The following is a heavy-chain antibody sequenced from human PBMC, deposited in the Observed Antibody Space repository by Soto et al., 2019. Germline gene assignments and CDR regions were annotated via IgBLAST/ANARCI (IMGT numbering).Heavy chain of an antibody. CDR3: ARVDTAMAYYFDY. D-gene: IGHD5-18*01. Sequence: QVQLQESGPGLVKPSQTLSLTCTVSGGSISSGDYYWSWIRQPPGKGLEWIGYIYYSGSTYYNPSLKSRVTISVDTSKNQISLKLSSVTAADTAVYYCARVDTAMAYYFDYWGQGTLVTVSS. V-gene: IGHV4-30-4*01. J-gene: IGHJ4*02. CDR1: GGSISSGDYY. CDR2: IYYSGST.